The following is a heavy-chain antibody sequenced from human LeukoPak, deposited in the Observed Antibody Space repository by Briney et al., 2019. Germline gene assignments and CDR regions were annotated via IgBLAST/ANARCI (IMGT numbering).Heavy chain of an antibody. CDR1: GFTVSSIH. CDR3: ARAPRSGYSYGYDYYYGMDV. D-gene: IGHD5-18*01. CDR2: TYTGGNS. J-gene: IGHJ6*02. V-gene: IGHV3-53*01. Sequence: GGSLRLSCAASGFTVSSIHMVWVRQAPGKGLEWVSVTYTGGNSYYADSVKGRFIISRDISKNTLYLQMNSLRAEDSALYYCARAPRSGYSYGYDYYYGMDVWGQGTTVTVSS.